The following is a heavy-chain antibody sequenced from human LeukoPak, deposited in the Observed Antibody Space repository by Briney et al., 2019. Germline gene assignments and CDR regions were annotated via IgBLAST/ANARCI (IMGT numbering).Heavy chain of an antibody. CDR1: GFPFTPYW. CDR2: IKHDGSEK. D-gene: IGHD5-18*01. CDR3: ARCRYSFYMDV. J-gene: IGHJ6*03. V-gene: IGHV3-7*01. Sequence: GGSLKLSCAASGFPFTPYWMSWVRQAPGKGLEWVANIKHDGSEKYYVDSVKGRFTISRDNAKNSLYLQMNSLRAEDTAVYYCARCRYSFYMDVWGKGTTVTVSS.